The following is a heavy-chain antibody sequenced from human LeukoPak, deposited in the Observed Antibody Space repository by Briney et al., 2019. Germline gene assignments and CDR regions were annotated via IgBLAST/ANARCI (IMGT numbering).Heavy chain of an antibody. Sequence: SGPTLVNPTQSLTLTCTFSGFSLSTSGMCVSWIRQPPGKALEWLARIDWDDDKYYSTSLKTRLTISKDTSKNQVVLTMTNMDPVDTATYYYARSKSIVGARLFDYWGQGTLVTVSS. CDR1: GFSLSTSGMC. D-gene: IGHD1-26*01. J-gene: IGHJ4*02. CDR3: ARSKSIVGARLFDY. CDR2: IDWDDDK. V-gene: IGHV2-70*11.